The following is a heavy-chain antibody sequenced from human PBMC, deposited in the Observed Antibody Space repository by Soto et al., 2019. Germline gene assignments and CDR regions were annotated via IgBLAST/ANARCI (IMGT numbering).Heavy chain of an antibody. Sequence: SETLSLTCAVYGGSFIGYYWSWIRQPPGKGLEWIGEINHSGSTNYNPSLKSRVTISVDTSKNQFSLKLSSVTAADTAVYYCARGLGYCSGTSCKGEDWFDPWGQGTLVTVSS. CDR1: GGSFIGYY. V-gene: IGHV4-34*01. CDR3: ARGLGYCSGTSCKGEDWFDP. D-gene: IGHD2-2*01. CDR2: INHSGST. J-gene: IGHJ5*02.